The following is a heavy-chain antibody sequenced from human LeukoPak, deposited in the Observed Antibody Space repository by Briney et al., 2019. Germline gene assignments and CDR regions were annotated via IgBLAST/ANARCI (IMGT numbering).Heavy chain of an antibody. CDR3: ARNYDDSLDF. J-gene: IGHJ4*02. CDR1: GGSISSGGYC. V-gene: IGHV4-31*03. Sequence: SETLSLTCTVSGGSISSGGYCWSWIRQHPGKGLEYIGYIYRSGNTYYNPSLKSRLTISVDTSKNQFSLQLISVTAADTAVYYCARNYDDSLDFWGQGTLVTVSS. D-gene: IGHD1-7*01. CDR2: IYRSGNT.